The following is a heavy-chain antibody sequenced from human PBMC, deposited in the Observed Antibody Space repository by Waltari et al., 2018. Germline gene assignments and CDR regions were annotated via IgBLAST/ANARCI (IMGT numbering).Heavy chain of an antibody. CDR3: ARGYYGDYAHDS. Sequence: QVQLVHFGAGVKRPGASMKFSCKAYGYSFPSHFINWVRQAPGQGLEWMGWINPNSGETSYAQKFQGRVTMTRDTSVSTAYVELSELTSDDTAFYFCARGYYGDYAHDSWGQGALVTVSS. D-gene: IGHD4-17*01. J-gene: IGHJ5*01. CDR2: INPNSGET. V-gene: IGHV1-2*02. CDR1: GYSFPSHF.